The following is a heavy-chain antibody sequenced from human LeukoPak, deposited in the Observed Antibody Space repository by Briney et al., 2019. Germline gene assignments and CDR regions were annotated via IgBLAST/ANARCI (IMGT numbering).Heavy chain of an antibody. D-gene: IGHD3-22*01. CDR3: ARAGPYYYDSSGYYDY. CDR2: INPNSGGT. V-gene: IGHV1-2*02. CDR1: GYTFTGYY. J-gene: IGHJ4*02. Sequence: ASVKVSCKASGYTFTGYYMHWVRQAPGQGLEWMGWINPNSGGTNYAQKFQGRVTMTRDTSISTAYMELSRLRSDDTAMYYCARAGPYYYDSSGYYDYWGQGTLVTVSS.